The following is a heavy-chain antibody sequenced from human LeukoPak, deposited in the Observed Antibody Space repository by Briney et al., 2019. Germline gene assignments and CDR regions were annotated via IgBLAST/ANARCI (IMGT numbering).Heavy chain of an antibody. CDR2: INPSGGST. Sequence: ASVKVSCKASGYTFTSYYMHWVRQAPGQGLEWMGLINPSGGSTSYAQKFQGRVTMTRDTSTSTVYMELSSLRSEDTAVYYCARDRGVCSSTSCYGMGDYWGQGTLVTVSS. D-gene: IGHD2-2*01. V-gene: IGHV1-46*01. J-gene: IGHJ4*02. CDR3: ARDRGVCSSTSCYGMGDY. CDR1: GYTFTSYY.